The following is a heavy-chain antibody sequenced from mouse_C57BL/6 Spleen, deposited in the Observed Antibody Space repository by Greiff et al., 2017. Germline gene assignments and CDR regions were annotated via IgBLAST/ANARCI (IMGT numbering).Heavy chain of an antibody. J-gene: IGHJ2*01. CDR3: ARCPTREYYFDY. V-gene: IGHV1-64*01. D-gene: IGHD1-1*01. Sequence: QVQLQQPGAELVKPGASVKLSCKASGYTFTSYWMHWVKQRPGQGLEWIGMIHPNSGSTNYNEKFKSKATLTVDKSSSTAYMQLSSLTSEDSAVYYCARCPTREYYFDYWGQGTTLTVSS. CDR2: IHPNSGST. CDR1: GYTFTSYW.